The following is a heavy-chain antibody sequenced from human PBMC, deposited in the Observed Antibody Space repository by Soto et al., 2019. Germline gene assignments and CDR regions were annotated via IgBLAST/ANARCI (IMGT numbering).Heavy chain of an antibody. J-gene: IGHJ6*02. D-gene: IGHD6-13*01. CDR2: MNPINGAT. Sequence: SVKDSCKASGYYFTAYDINWGREASVQGLEWMGWMNPINGATGTARRFQGRVSLSRNTATGTAYLELTSLRSDDTAVYYCGRGPSPRAPAGGTPYYYAMDVWGQGITVTVSS. CDR1: GYYFTAYD. CDR3: GRGPSPRAPAGGTPYYYAMDV. V-gene: IGHV1-8*02.